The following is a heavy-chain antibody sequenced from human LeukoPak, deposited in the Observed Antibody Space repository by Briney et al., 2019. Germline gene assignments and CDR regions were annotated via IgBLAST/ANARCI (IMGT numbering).Heavy chain of an antibody. J-gene: IGHJ4*02. CDR1: GFTFTCCW. CDR2: IKQDGREK. V-gene: IGHV3-7*01. D-gene: IGHD1/OR15-1a*01. Sequence: PGGSLRLSCAACGFTFTCCWMSWVRQTPGKGLEWVASIKQDGREKFYADSVRGRFTISRDNAKNSLYLQLNSLRAEDTAVYYCGRVPGITRYFDSWGQGILVTVSS. CDR3: GRVPGITRYFDS.